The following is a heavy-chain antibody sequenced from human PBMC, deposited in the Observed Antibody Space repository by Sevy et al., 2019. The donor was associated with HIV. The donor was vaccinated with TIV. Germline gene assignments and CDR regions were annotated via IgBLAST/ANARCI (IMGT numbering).Heavy chain of an antibody. CDR2: ISWNSGNI. CDR3: ARDHEFYDYGDYGPTFFPDY. D-gene: IGHD4-17*01. V-gene: IGHV3-9*01. J-gene: IGHJ4*02. Sequence: SLKISCAASGFKFNDFAMHWVRQAPGKGLEWVSGISWNSGNIDYEDSVKGRFTISRDTSKNTVYLQMNSLRAEDTAVYYCARDHEFYDYGDYGPTFFPDYWGQGNLVTVSS. CDR1: GFKFNDFA.